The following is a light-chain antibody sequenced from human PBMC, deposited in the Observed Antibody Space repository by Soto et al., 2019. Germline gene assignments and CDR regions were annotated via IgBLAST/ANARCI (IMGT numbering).Light chain of an antibody. Sequence: DIKMTQSPSSLSASVGDRVTINCRASQGISTYLAWYQQKPGKVPKLLIYVASTLQSGVPSRLSARGSGTDFTLTISSLQPEDFATYYCQQSYSTPPITFGQGTRLEIK. J-gene: IGKJ5*01. V-gene: IGKV1-27*01. CDR1: QGISTY. CDR3: QQSYSTPPIT. CDR2: VAS.